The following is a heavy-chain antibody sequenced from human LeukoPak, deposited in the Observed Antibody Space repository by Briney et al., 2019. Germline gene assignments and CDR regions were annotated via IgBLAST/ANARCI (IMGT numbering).Heavy chain of an antibody. J-gene: IGHJ4*02. CDR1: GYTFTRYY. CDR2: INPNSGGT. Sequence: GAPVKVSCKASGYTFTRYYMHWGRQAPGQGREGRGWINPNSGGTKYAQKFQGRVTITRDTSSTTAYIELSRLRSDDTAVYYCARVYCSSTSCYKMSYDFDYWGQGTLVTVSS. CDR3: ARVYCSSTSCYKMSYDFDY. D-gene: IGHD2-2*02. V-gene: IGHV1-2*02.